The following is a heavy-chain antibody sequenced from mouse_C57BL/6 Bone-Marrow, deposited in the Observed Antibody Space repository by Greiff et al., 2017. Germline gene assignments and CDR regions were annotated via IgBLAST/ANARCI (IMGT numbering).Heavy chain of an antibody. CDR1: GYTFTDYN. J-gene: IGHJ2*01. CDR2: INPNNGGT. CDR3: ARTTVVEDY. V-gene: IGHV1-22*01. Sequence: EVHLVESGPELVKPGASVKMSCKASGYTFTDYNMHWVKQSHGKSLEWIGYINPNNGGTSYNQKFKGKATLTVNKSSSTAYMELRSLTSEDSAVYYCARTTVVEDYWGQGTTLTVSS. D-gene: IGHD1-1*01.